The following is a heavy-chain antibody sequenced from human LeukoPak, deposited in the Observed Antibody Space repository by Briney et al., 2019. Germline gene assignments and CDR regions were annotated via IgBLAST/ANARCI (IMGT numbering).Heavy chain of an antibody. J-gene: IGHJ3*02. CDR3: ARDLASYYDSSGYFDAFDI. D-gene: IGHD3-22*01. CDR2: VYYNGNF. Sequence: PSETLSLTCTVSGGSVSSGLHYWNWIRQPPGKGLEWMGYVYYNGNFNYNPSLECRVTMSLDTSKNQFSLRLSSVTAADTAVYYCARDLASYYDSSGYFDAFDIWGQGTMVTVSS. CDR1: GGSVSSGLHY. V-gene: IGHV4-61*01.